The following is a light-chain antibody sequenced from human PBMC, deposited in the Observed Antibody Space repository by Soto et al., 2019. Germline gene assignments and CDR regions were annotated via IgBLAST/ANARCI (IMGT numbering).Light chain of an antibody. J-gene: IGKJ1*01. CDR1: QSVSSTY. CDR3: QQYGRSPWT. V-gene: IGKV3-20*01. Sequence: IVLTQSPGTLSLSPGERATLSCRASQSVSSTYLAWYQQKPGQAPRLRIYGVSSRATGIPDRFSASGSGADFTLTISRLEPEDVAVYYCQQYGRSPWTFGHGTKVEIK. CDR2: GVS.